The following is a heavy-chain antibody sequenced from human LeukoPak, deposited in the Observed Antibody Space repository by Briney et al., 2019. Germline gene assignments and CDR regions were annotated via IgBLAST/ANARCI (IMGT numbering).Heavy chain of an antibody. Sequence: PGGSLRLSCAASGFTFSSYGMHWVRQAPGKGLEWVAFIRYDGSNKYYADSEKGRFTISRDNAKNSLYLQMNSLRAEDTAVYYCATQPPPRDYYYYMDVWGKGTTVTVSS. CDR2: IRYDGSNK. CDR1: GFTFSSYG. CDR3: ATQPPPRDYYYYMDV. V-gene: IGHV3-30*02. J-gene: IGHJ6*03.